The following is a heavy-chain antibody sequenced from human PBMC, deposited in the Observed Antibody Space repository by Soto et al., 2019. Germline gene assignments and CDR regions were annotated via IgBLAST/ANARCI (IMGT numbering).Heavy chain of an antibody. CDR2: IYHSGST. CDR1: GGSISSGGYS. D-gene: IGHD6-13*01. J-gene: IGHJ4*02. Sequence: QLQLQESGSGLVKPSQTLSLTCAVSGGSISSGGYSWSWIRQPPGKGLEWIGYIYHSGSTYYNPSLKSRVTISVDRSKNQFSLKLSSVTAADTAVYYCARATRGAAGTGWKWGAFDYWGQGTLVTVSS. CDR3: ARATRGAAGTGWKWGAFDY. V-gene: IGHV4-30-2*01.